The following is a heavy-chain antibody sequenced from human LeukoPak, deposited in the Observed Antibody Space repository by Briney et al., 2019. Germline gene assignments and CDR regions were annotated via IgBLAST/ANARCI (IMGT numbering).Heavy chain of an antibody. J-gene: IGHJ6*02. D-gene: IGHD6-19*01. CDR3: ARVLGAVAYYYYYGMDV. Sequence: SVKVSCKASGGTFSSYAISWVRQAPGQGLEWMGGIIPIFGTANYAQKFQGRVTITADESTSTAYMELSSLRSEDTAVYYCARVLGAVAYYYYYGMDVWGQGTTVTVSS. V-gene: IGHV1-69*13. CDR2: IIPIFGTA. CDR1: GGTFSSYA.